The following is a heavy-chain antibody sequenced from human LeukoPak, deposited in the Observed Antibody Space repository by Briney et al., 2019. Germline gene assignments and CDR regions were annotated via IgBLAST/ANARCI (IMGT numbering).Heavy chain of an antibody. J-gene: IGHJ4*02. Sequence: GGSLRLSCAASGFTFSSYAMHWVRQAPGKGLEWVAVIWYDGSNKYYADSVKGRFTISRDHSKNTLYLRMKSLRAEDTAVYYCARELEIAVAGTLGYWGQGTLVTVSS. CDR2: IWYDGSNK. CDR1: GFTFSSYA. CDR3: ARELEIAVAGTLGY. D-gene: IGHD6-19*01. V-gene: IGHV3-33*08.